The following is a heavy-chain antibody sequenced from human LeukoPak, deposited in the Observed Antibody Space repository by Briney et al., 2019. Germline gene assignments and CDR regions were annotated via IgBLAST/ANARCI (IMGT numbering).Heavy chain of an antibody. V-gene: IGHV4-4*07. D-gene: IGHD3-22*01. CDR2: IYSSGNT. Sequence: PSETLSLTCTFSGGSISSNYWSWIRQPAGKGLEYIGRIYSSGNTNYNPSLKSRVTMSVDTSKNQFSLLLHSVTAADTAVYYCARVWLSSGSYWYFDFWGRGTLVIVSS. CDR3: ARVWLSSGSYWYFDF. J-gene: IGHJ2*01. CDR1: GGSISSNY.